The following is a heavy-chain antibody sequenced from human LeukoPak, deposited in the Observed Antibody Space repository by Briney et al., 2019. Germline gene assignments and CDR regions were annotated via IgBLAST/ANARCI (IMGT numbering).Heavy chain of an antibody. V-gene: IGHV3-48*01. D-gene: IGHD2-2*01. Sequence: GGSLRLSCAASGFTFSSYSMNWVRQAPGKGLEWVSYISSSSSTIYYADSVKGRFTISRDNAKNSLYLQMNSLRAEDTAVYYCARGYRVVHTPYDYWGQGTLVTVSS. CDR2: ISSSSSTI. CDR3: ARGYRVVHTPYDY. J-gene: IGHJ4*02. CDR1: GFTFSSYS.